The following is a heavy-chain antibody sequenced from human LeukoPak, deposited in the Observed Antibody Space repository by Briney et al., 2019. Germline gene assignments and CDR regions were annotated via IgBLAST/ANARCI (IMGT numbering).Heavy chain of an antibody. Sequence: PSETLSLTCAVYGGSFSGYYWSWIRQPPGKGLEWIGEINHSGSTNYNPSLKSRVTISVDTSKNQFSLKLSSVTAADTAVYHCATRSLAVAGPFDYWGQGTLVTVSS. CDR2: INHSGST. V-gene: IGHV4-34*01. CDR3: ATRSLAVAGPFDY. J-gene: IGHJ4*02. D-gene: IGHD6-19*01. CDR1: GGSFSGYY.